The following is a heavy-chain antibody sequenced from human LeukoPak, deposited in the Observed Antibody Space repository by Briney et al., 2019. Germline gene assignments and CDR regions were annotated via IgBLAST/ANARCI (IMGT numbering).Heavy chain of an antibody. D-gene: IGHD3-10*01. Sequence: PGGSLRLSGAASGFTVSSNYISWVRQAPGKGLEWDSVIYSGGSTYYADSVKGRFTISRDNSKNTLYLQMNSLRAEDTAVYYCARVSSRGVRGVIAFDYWGQGTLVTVSS. CDR1: GFTVSSNY. V-gene: IGHV3-53*01. CDR3: ARVSSRGVRGVIAFDY. CDR2: IYSGGST. J-gene: IGHJ4*02.